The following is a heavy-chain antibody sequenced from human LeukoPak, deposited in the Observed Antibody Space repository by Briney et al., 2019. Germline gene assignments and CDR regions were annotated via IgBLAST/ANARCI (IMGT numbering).Heavy chain of an antibody. CDR3: VRDVSDENDSASRMHLDS. CDR2: IKKDGREK. Sequence: GGSLRLSCAASGFTFSNYWMTWVGQAPGKGLEWVANIKKDGREKHYVDSVKGRFAISRDNARNSLFLQMNSLRPQDTAVYYCVRDVSDENDSASRMHLDSWGQGTLVSVSS. D-gene: IGHD2-15*01. CDR1: GFTFSNYW. V-gene: IGHV3-7*01. J-gene: IGHJ4*02.